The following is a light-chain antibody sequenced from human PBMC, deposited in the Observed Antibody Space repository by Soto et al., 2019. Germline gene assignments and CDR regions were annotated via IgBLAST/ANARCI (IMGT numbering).Light chain of an antibody. CDR3: QQYDDWLRLT. CDR1: QSVNIY. CDR2: GAT. J-gene: IGKJ4*01. Sequence: EIVLTHAPSTLSVSPGGRATLSCRASQSVNIYLAWYQQKPGQAPRLLIFGATYRATGIPARFSGSGSGTEFNLTISSLQSEDFAVYFCQQYDDWLRLTFGGGSKVDIK. V-gene: IGKV3D-15*01.